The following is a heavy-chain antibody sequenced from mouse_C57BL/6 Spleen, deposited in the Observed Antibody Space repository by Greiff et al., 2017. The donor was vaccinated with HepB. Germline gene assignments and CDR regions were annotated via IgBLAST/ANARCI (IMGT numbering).Heavy chain of an antibody. CDR3: ARSPVYDYDWYFDV. CDR2: INPYNGGT. D-gene: IGHD2-4*01. J-gene: IGHJ1*03. V-gene: IGHV1-19*01. CDR1: GYTFTDYY. Sequence: EVQLQQSGPVLVKPGASVKMSCKASGYTFTDYYMNWVKQSHGKSLEWIGVINPYNGGTSYNQKFKGKATLTVDKSSSTAYMELNSLTSEDSAVYYCARSPVYDYDWYFDVWGTGTTVTVSS.